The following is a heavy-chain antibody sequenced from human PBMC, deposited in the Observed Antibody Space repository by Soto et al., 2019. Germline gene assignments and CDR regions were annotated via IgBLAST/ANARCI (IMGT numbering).Heavy chain of an antibody. Sequence: QVQLVESGGGVVQPGRSLRLSCAASGFTFSSYAMHWVRQAPGKGLEWVAVVSHDGKTEYHAASVKGRFTISRDTTANILCLQMNSLRDEDTAVYYCGREPYISGHYSGGCDVWGQGTMVTVSS. CDR2: VSHDGKTE. D-gene: IGHD3-22*01. CDR3: GREPYISGHYSGGCDV. V-gene: IGHV3-30*04. CDR1: GFTFSSYA. J-gene: IGHJ3*01.